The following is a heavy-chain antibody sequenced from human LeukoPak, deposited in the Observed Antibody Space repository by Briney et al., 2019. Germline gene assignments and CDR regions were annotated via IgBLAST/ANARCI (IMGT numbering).Heavy chain of an antibody. D-gene: IGHD3-22*01. Sequence: GGSLRLSCAASGFTFSGSAMHWVRQASGKGLDWVGRIRSKANSYATAYAASVKGRFTISRDDSKNTAYLQMNSLKTEDTAVYYCTRHSPMISLDYWGQGTLVTVSS. CDR3: TRHSPMISLDY. V-gene: IGHV3-73*01. CDR1: GFTFSGSA. CDR2: IRSKANSYAT. J-gene: IGHJ4*02.